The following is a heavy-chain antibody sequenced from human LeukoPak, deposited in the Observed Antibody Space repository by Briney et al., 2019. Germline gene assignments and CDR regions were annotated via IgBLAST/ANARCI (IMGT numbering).Heavy chain of an antibody. J-gene: IGHJ5*02. D-gene: IGHD5-18*01. CDR1: GFTFDDYV. CDR2: IHGSGEPT. Sequence: GGSLRLSCLASGFTFDDYVMTWVRQAAGKRLEWISSIHGSGEPTYYADSVKGRFTISRDNSKNTLYLEMNTLRVEDTALYYCARHPTGYPNWFDAWGQGTLVTVSS. CDR3: ARHPTGYPNWFDA. V-gene: IGHV3-23*01.